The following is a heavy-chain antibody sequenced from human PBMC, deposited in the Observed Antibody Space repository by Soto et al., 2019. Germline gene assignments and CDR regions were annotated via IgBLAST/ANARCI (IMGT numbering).Heavy chain of an antibody. CDR1: GYTFTGYY. Sequence: ASVKVSCKASGYTFTGYYMHWVRQAPGQGLEWMGWINPNSGGTNYAQKFQGRFTVSRDNSKNTLYLQMSSLRAEDTAMYYCAKDLSGFNWYYFDYWGQGSLVTVSS. V-gene: IGHV1-2*02. CDR3: AKDLSGFNWYYFDY. J-gene: IGHJ4*02. D-gene: IGHD3-22*01. CDR2: INPNSGGT.